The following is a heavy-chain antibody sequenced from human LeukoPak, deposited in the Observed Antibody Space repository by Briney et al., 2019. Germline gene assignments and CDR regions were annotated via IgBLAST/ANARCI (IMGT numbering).Heavy chain of an antibody. CDR2: IWYDGSNK. CDR3: ARGVGYYDSSGYSSNPFDY. V-gene: IGHV3-33*01. J-gene: IGHJ4*02. D-gene: IGHD3-22*01. CDR1: GFTFSSYG. Sequence: GGSLRLPCAASGFTFSSYGMHWVRQAPGKGLEWVAVIWYDGSNKYYADSVKGRFTISRDNSKNTLYLQMNSLRAEDTAVYYCARGVGYYDSSGYSSNPFDYWGQGTLVTVSS.